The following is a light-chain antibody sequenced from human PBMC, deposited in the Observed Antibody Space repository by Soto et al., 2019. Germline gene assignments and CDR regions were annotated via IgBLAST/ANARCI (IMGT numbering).Light chain of an antibody. V-gene: IGKV3-20*01. CDR2: GAS. CDR3: HHYGYGADT. Sequence: LILTQSPGTLSLSPGERATLSCRASESVRNNSLAWYQQHPGQAPRLLIFGASSRATGIPDRFTGTGSGADFSITSSRLEPDDSAVYFCHHYGYGADTFGQGTKLEIK. CDR1: ESVRNNS. J-gene: IGKJ2*01.